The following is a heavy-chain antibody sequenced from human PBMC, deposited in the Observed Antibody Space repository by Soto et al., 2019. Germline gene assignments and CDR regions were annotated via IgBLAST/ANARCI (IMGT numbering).Heavy chain of an antibody. D-gene: IGHD1-26*01. V-gene: IGHV1-18*01. CDR2: ISANNGNT. J-gene: IGHJ4*02. CDR3: ARDRGSYALDY. CDR1: GYTFTSYG. Sequence: QVQLVQSGAEVKKPGASVKVSCKASGYTFTSYGISWVRQAPGQGLEWMGWISANNGNTNYAQKLQGRVTMTTDTATSTAYRELRSLGSDDTAVDYCARDRGSYALDYWGQGTLVTVSS.